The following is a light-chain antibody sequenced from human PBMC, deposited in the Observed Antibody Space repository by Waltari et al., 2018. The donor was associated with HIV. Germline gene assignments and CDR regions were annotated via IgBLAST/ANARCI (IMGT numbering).Light chain of an antibody. V-gene: IGKV1D-16*01. J-gene: IGKJ4*01. CDR2: AAS. CDR3: QHYASYPHT. Sequence: IQMTQSLTSLSASVGDRLTITCRASQGIYRWLAWYQQKPGKAPKFLMYAASSLLSGVPSRFSGSGSGTDFILTISSLQPEDSATYYCQHYASYPHTFGGGTRVEIK. CDR1: QGIYRW.